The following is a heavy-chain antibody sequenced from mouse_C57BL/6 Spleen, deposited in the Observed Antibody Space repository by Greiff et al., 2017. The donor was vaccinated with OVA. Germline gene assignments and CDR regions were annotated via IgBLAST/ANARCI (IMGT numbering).Heavy chain of an antibody. CDR3: AMSYYDYDGAWFAY. V-gene: IGHV1-22*01. Sequence: EVQLQQSGPELVKPGASVKMSCKASGYTFTDYNMHWVQQSHGKSLEWIGYINPNNGGTSYNQKFKGKATLTVNKSSSTAYMELRSLTSEDSAVYYGAMSYYDYDGAWFAYWGQGTLVTVSA. D-gene: IGHD2-4*01. J-gene: IGHJ3*01. CDR1: GYTFTDYN. CDR2: INPNNGGT.